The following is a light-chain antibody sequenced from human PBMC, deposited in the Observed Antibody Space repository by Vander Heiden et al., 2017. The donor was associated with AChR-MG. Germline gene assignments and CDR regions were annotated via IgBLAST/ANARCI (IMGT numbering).Light chain of an antibody. CDR3: SAWDDSLNGPV. CDR1: SSNIGSNP. CDR2: FIN. J-gene: IGLJ3*02. V-gene: IGLV1-44*01. Sequence: QSVLAQPPSASGTPGQPVSISCSGSSSNIGSNPVNWYQHLPGSAPKLLVYFINQRPSGVPDRFSGSRSGTSAALAITGLQSEDEADYYCSAWDDSLNGPVFGGGTKLTVL.